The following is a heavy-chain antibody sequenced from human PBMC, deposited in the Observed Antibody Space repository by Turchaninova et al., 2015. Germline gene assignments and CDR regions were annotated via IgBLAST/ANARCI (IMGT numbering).Heavy chain of an antibody. CDR1: GFTFSNAW. V-gene: IGHV3-15*01. D-gene: IGHD3-10*01. J-gene: IGHJ4*02. CDR3: TTDTVRGVIRDY. Sequence: GSLRLSCAASGFTFSNAWMSWVRQAPGKGLEWVGRIKSKTDGGTTDYAAPVKGRFTISSDDSKNTLYLQMNSLKTEDTAVYYCTTDTVRGVIRDYWGQGTLVTVSS. CDR2: IKSKTDGGTT.